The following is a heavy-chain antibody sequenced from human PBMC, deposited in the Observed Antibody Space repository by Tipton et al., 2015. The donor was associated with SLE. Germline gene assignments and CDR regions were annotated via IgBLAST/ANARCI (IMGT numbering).Heavy chain of an antibody. Sequence: SGFTFSSYDMSWVRQRPGRGLEWVSTIVPSGGSTYYADSVKGRFTISRDNSKNTLYLQMNSLRAEDTAVYYCVKEVRYDSSGSYSPYLDYWGQGTLVTVSS. CDR2: IVPSGGST. D-gene: IGHD3-22*01. J-gene: IGHJ4*02. CDR3: VKEVRYDSSGSYSPYLDY. CDR1: GFTFSSYD. V-gene: IGHV3-23*01.